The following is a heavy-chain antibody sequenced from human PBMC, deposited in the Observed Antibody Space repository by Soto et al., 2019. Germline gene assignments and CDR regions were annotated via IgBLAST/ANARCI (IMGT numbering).Heavy chain of an antibody. CDR3: ARGGTAMFYYYYGMDV. J-gene: IGHJ6*02. CDR2: IYTSGST. Sequence: SDTLSLTCTVSGGSISSYYWSWIRQPAGKGLEWIGRIYTSGSTNYNPSLKSRVTMSVDTSKNQFSLKLSSVTAADTAVYYCARGGTAMFYYYYGMDVWGQGTTVTVSS. CDR1: GGSISSYY. D-gene: IGHD5-18*01. V-gene: IGHV4-4*07.